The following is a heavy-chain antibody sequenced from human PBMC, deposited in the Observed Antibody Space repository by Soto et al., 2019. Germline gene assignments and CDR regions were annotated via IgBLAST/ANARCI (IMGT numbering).Heavy chain of an antibody. V-gene: IGHV4-34*01. J-gene: IGHJ3*02. CDR1: GGSFSGYY. CDR3: ARVGSIRFLEWLSYHDAFDI. D-gene: IGHD3-3*01. CDR2: INRSGST. Sequence: SETLSLTCAVYGGSFSGYYWSWIRQPPGKGLEWIGEINRSGSTNYNPSLKSRVTISVDTSKNQFSLKLSSVTAADTAVYYCARVGSIRFLEWLSYHDAFDIWGQGTMVT.